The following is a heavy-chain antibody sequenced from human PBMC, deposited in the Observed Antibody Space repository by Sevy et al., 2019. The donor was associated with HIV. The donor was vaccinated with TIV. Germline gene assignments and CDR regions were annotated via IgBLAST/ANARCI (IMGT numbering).Heavy chain of an antibody. CDR2: ISYEGTEP. J-gene: IGHJ4*01. Sequence: GGSLRLSCAASGFAFSSHAMHWVRQAPGKGLEWVAVISYEGTEPFYAASVEGRFTISRDNSKSMLSLQINSLRPEDTAVYYCARDGGYSIKWYPLYWGHGTLVTVSS. CDR3: ARDGGYSIKWYPLY. V-gene: IGHV3-30-3*01. CDR1: GFAFSSHA. D-gene: IGHD6-13*01.